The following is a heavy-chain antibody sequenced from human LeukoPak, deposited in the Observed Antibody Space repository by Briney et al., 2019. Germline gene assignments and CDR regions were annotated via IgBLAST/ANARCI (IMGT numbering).Heavy chain of an antibody. CDR2: ISSSSSFI. CDR3: ASSHCTNGVCYKVNAFDI. Sequence: KPGGSLRLSCAASGFTFSRYSMNWVRQAPGKGLEWVSSISSSSSFIHYADSVKGRFTISRDNAKNSPYLQMNSLRAEDTALYYCASSHCTNGVCYKVNAFDIWGQGTMVTVPS. V-gene: IGHV3-21*04. J-gene: IGHJ3*02. CDR1: GFTFSRYS. D-gene: IGHD2-8*01.